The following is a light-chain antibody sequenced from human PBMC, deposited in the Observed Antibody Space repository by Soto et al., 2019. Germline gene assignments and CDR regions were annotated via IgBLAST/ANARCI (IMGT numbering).Light chain of an antibody. Sequence: EIVMTQSPATLSVSPGEGATLSCRASQSVSSNLTWYQQKPGQAPRLLIYGASTRATGVPARFSGSGSGTEYTLTISSLQSEDFVVYYCQQYNDWWTFGQGTKVEIK. CDR2: GAS. J-gene: IGKJ1*01. CDR3: QQYNDWWT. CDR1: QSVSSN. V-gene: IGKV3-15*01.